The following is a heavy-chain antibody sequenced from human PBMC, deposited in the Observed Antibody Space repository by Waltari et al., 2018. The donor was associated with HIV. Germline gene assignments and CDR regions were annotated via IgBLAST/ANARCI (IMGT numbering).Heavy chain of an antibody. CDR2: IDWDDDK. V-gene: IGHV2-70*01. CDR3: ARMPEYYDFLTGFHRAGGFDY. Sequence: QVTLRESGPALLKPTQTLTLTCTFSGFSLNTSGVYVSWIRQPPGKALECLALIDWDDDKFYNTALKTRLTISRDTSKNQVVLTMTNMDPADTATYYCARMPEYYDFLTGFHRAGGFDYWGQGALVTVSS. J-gene: IGHJ4*02. CDR1: GFSLNTSGVY. D-gene: IGHD3-9*01.